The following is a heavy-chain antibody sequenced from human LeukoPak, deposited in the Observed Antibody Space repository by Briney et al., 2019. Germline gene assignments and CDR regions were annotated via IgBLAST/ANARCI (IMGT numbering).Heavy chain of an antibody. CDR1: GGTFSSYA. Sequence: SVKVSCKASGGTFSSYAISWVRQAPGQGLEWMGGIIPIFGTANYAQKFQGRVTITADESTSTAYMELSSLRSEDTAVYYCASITAGSSSSPDFDYWGQGTLVTVSS. J-gene: IGHJ4*02. V-gene: IGHV1-69*13. CDR3: ASITAGSSSSPDFDY. CDR2: IIPIFGTA. D-gene: IGHD6-13*01.